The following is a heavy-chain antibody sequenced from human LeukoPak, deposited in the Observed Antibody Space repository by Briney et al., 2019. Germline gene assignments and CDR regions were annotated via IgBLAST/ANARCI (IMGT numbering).Heavy chain of an antibody. CDR2: ISGSGGST. CDR3: ARLGVGGSYSGIYYFNY. Sequence: PGGSLRLSCAASGFTFSSYAMSWVRQAPGKGLEWVSAISGSGGSTYYADSVKGRFTISRDNSKNTLFLQMNSLRAEDTAVYYCARLGVGGSYSGIYYFNYWGQGTLVTVSS. CDR1: GFTFSSYA. D-gene: IGHD1-26*01. J-gene: IGHJ4*02. V-gene: IGHV3-23*01.